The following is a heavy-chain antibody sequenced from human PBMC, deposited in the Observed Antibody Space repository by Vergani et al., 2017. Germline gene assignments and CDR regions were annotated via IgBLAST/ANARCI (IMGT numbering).Heavy chain of an antibody. Sequence: QVQLVQSGAKVKKPGALVKVSCKASGNTFTDYFMHWVRQAPGQGLEWMGWINPNSGGTNYAQKFQGRVTMTRDTSISTAYMELSNLRSHDTAVYYCARVGTSFNRDYFDYWGQGTLVTVSS. V-gene: IGHV1-2*02. D-gene: IGHD2-2*01. J-gene: IGHJ4*02. CDR1: GNTFTDYF. CDR3: ARVGTSFNRDYFDY. CDR2: INPNSGGT.